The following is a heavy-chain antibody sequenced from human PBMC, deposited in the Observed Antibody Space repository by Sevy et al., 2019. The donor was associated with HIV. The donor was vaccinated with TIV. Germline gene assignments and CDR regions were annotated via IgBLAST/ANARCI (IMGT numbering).Heavy chain of an antibody. CDR2: ISGSGGST. CDR1: GFTFSSYA. V-gene: IGHV3-23*01. D-gene: IGHD3-10*01. Sequence: GGSLRLSCAASGFTFSSYAMSWVRQAPGKGLEWVSAISGSGGSTYYAHSVKGRFTISRDNSKNTLYLQMNSLRAEDTAVYYCAKDSVPLLWIGESTDRWFDPWGQGTLVTVSS. CDR3: AKDSVPLLWIGESTDRWFDP. J-gene: IGHJ5*02.